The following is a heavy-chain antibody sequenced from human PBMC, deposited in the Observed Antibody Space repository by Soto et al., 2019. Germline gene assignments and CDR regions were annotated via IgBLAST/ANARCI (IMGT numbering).Heavy chain of an antibody. V-gene: IGHV3-48*02. CDR2: ISSSSSTI. CDR1: GFTFSSYS. Sequence: EVQLVESGGGLVQPGGSLRLSCAVSGFTFSSYSMNWVRQAPGKGLEWVSYISSSSSTIYYADSVKGRFTISRDNAKNSLYLQMNSLRDEDTAVYYCARDPSGDYGDYYFDYWGQGTLVTVSS. D-gene: IGHD4-17*01. CDR3: ARDPSGDYGDYYFDY. J-gene: IGHJ4*02.